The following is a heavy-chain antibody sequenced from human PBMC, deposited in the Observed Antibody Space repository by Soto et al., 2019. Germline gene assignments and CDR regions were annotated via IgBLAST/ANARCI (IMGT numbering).Heavy chain of an antibody. D-gene: IGHD3-9*01. Sequence: EVQLVESGGGLVQPGGSLRLSCAASGFTFSTYTMSWVRQAPGKGLEWVSYIGSGTSAIYYADSVKGRFTISRDNAKSSLYLHMNSLRAEDTALYYCARMDWSHSGFEDSWGQGTLVTVSS. J-gene: IGHJ4*02. V-gene: IGHV3-48*01. CDR2: IGSGTSAI. CDR1: GFTFSTYT. CDR3: ARMDWSHSGFEDS.